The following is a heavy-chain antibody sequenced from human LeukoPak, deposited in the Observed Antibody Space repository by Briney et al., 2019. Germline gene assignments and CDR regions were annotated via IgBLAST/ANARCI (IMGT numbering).Heavy chain of an antibody. CDR1: GFTFSSYA. CDR2: ISGSGGST. J-gene: IGHJ4*02. CDR3: AKGDYYYYDSSGYGLDY. V-gene: IGHV3-23*01. Sequence: AGGSLRLSCAASGFTFSSYAMSWVRQAPGKGLEWVSAISGSGGSTYYADSVKGRFTISRDNSKNTLYPQMNSLRAEDTAVYYCAKGDYYYYDSSGYGLDYWGQGTLVTVSS. D-gene: IGHD3-22*01.